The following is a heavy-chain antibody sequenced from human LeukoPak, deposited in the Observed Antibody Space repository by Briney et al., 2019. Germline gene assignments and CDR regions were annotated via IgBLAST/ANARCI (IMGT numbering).Heavy chain of an antibody. D-gene: IGHD3-22*01. V-gene: IGHV3-30*02. J-gene: IGHJ4*02. CDR2: AQGDGRLQ. Sequence: GGSLRLSCAASGFSFSTYGMHWVRRAPGKGLEWVAAAQGDGRLQYYADSVKGRFTISKDISKSTLYVQMNSLRAEDTAVYYCATGGGFYYGHWGQGTLVTVSS. CDR3: ATGGGFYYGH. CDR1: GFSFSTYG.